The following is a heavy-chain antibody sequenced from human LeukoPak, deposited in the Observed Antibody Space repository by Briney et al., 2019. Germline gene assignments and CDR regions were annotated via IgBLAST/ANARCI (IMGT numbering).Heavy chain of an antibody. D-gene: IGHD1-26*01. CDR2: INWNSGSI. Sequence: PGGPLRLSCVASGFIFDDYAMHWVRQAPGKGLEWVSGINWNSGSIDYADSVKGRFTISRDNSKNTLYLQMNSLRAEDTAVYYCAKGEGARAEYFQHWGQGTLVTVSS. V-gene: IGHV3-9*01. CDR3: AKGEGARAEYFQH. CDR1: GFIFDDYA. J-gene: IGHJ1*01.